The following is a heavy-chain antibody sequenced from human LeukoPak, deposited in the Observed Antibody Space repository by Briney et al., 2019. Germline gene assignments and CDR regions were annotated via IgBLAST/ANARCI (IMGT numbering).Heavy chain of an antibody. D-gene: IGHD5-24*01. Sequence: ASETLSLTCTVSGGSISGYYWSWIRQPTGKGLEWIGYIHYSGTTKYNPSLKSRVTISVDTSKNQFSLKVSSVTAADTAVYYCARVVGDGYSDYWGQGILVTVTS. J-gene: IGHJ4*02. CDR2: IHYSGTT. CDR3: ARVVGDGYSDY. CDR1: GGSISGYY. V-gene: IGHV4-59*01.